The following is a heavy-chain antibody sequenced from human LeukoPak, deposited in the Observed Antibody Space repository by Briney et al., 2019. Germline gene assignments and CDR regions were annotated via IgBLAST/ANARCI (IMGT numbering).Heavy chain of an antibody. CDR2: INPNSGGT. V-gene: IGHV1-2*02. CDR1: GYTFTGYY. D-gene: IGHD3-22*01. CDR3: ARERYYYDSSGAFDY. J-gene: IGHJ4*02. Sequence: GASVKVSCKTSGYTFTGYYIHWVRQAPGQGLEWMGWINPNSGGTNYAQKFQGRVTMTRDTSISTAYMELSRLRSDDTAVYYCARERYYYDSSGAFDYWGQGTLVTVSS.